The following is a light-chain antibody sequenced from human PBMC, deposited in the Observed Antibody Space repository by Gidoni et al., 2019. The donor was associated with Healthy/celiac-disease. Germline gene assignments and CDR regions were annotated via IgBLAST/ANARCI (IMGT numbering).Light chain of an antibody. V-gene: IGKV3-11*01. J-gene: IGKJ3*01. CDR3: QQRSNWPPGFT. Sequence: EMVLTQSPATLSLSPGERATLSCRASQSVSSDLAWYQQKPGQAPRLLIYDAPNRATGIPARFSGSVSGTDFTLSISCLEPADFAVYYCQQRSNWPPGFTFGPGTKVDLK. CDR2: DAP. CDR1: QSVSSD.